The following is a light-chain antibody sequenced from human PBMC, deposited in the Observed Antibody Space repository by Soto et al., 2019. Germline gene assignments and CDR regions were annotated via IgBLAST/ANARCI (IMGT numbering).Light chain of an antibody. CDR2: DAS. CDR1: QTISSY. CDR3: QQYDNFST. J-gene: IGKJ1*01. Sequence: DIQMTQSPSSLSASVGDRITITRRASQTISSYLNWYQQKPGKAPKLLIYDASRLESGVPPRFSGSGSGTEFTLTISNLQPDDFATYYCQQYDNFSTFGQGTKVDIK. V-gene: IGKV1-5*01.